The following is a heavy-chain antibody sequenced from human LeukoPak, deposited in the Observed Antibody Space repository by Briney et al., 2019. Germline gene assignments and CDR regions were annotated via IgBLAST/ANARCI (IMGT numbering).Heavy chain of an antibody. D-gene: IGHD2-21*02. V-gene: IGHV3-48*01. CDR3: ARDSENCGGDCLDY. Sequence: GGSLRLSCAASGFTFSTYAMDWVRQAPGKGLEWVSYLSSSSSVIYHADSVKGRFTISRDNSKNTLYLQMNSLRPEDTAVYYCARDSENCGGDCLDYWGQGTLVTVSS. CDR2: LSSSSSVI. CDR1: GFTFSTYA. J-gene: IGHJ4*02.